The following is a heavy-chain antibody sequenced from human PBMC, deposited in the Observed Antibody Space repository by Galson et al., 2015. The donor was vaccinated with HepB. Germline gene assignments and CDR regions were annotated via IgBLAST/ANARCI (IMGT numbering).Heavy chain of an antibody. CDR2: IYNGDRT. CDR3: ARDRSHYDSSAYESLDV. Sequence: SLRLSCAASGFTVRGNYMTWVRQAPGKGLEWVSVIYNGDRTYYADSVRGRFTISRDISKNTLSLQMNSLRVEDTAVYYCARDRSHYDSSAYESLDVWGQGTTVTASS. J-gene: IGHJ6*02. V-gene: IGHV3-53*01. CDR1: GFTVRGNY. D-gene: IGHD3-22*01.